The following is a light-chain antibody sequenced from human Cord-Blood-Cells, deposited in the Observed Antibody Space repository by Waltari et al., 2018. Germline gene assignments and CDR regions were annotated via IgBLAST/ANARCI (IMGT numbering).Light chain of an antibody. J-gene: IGKJ4*01. CDR3: QQSYSTLLT. CDR2: AAS. V-gene: IGKV1-39*01. CDR1: QSISSY. Sequence: DIQMTQSPSSLSASVGDRVTITCRASQSISSYLNWYQQKPGKAPKLLIYAASSLQSGVPSRFSGSGSGTDFTLTISSLQPEDFATYYCQQSYSTLLTVGGVTKVEIK.